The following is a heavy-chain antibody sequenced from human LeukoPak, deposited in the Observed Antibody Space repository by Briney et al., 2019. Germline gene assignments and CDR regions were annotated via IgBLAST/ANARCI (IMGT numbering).Heavy chain of an antibody. V-gene: IGHV3-30-3*01. CDR2: ISYVVSNK. Sequence: PGGSLRLSCAASGFTFSSYAMYWVPAAPGRGLEWVADISYVVSNKYYAASVKGRFTISRDNSKNTLYLQMNSLRAEDTAVYYCARGHSDYDFWSGYYYFDYWGQGTLVTVSS. CDR3: ARGHSDYDFWSGYYYFDY. CDR1: GFTFSSYA. D-gene: IGHD3-3*01. J-gene: IGHJ4*02.